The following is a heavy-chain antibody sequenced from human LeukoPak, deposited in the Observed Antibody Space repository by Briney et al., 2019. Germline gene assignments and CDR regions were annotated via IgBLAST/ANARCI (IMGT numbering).Heavy chain of an antibody. V-gene: IGHV3-49*03. D-gene: IGHD3-3*01. J-gene: IGHJ4*02. CDR3: TRGSDTIFGVARDGFDY. CDR2: IRSKAYGETT. CDR1: GFTFGDYS. Sequence: PGGSLRLSCTASGFTFGDYSMTWFRQAPGMGREWVGFIRSKAYGETTEYAASVKGRFTISRDDSKSIAYLQMNSLKTEDTAVYYCTRGSDTIFGVARDGFDYWGQGTLVTVSS.